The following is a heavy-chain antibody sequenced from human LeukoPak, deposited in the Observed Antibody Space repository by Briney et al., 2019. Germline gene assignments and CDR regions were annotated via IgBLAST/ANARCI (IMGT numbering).Heavy chain of an antibody. V-gene: IGHV3-23*01. CDR1: GFTFSAYA. D-gene: IGHD3-22*01. Sequence: PGGSLRLSCEASGFTFSAYAMTWVRQAPGKGLEWVSTISGSGDNTYYADSVKGRFTISRDNSKNTLSLHMNTLRAEDTAVYYCAKDLLQTFFFDSSGYYSDAFGMWGQGTMVTVSP. CDR2: ISGSGDNT. J-gene: IGHJ3*02. CDR3: AKDLLQTFFFDSSGYYSDAFGM.